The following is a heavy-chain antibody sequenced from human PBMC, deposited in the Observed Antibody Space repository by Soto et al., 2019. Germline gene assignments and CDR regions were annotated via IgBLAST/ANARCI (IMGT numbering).Heavy chain of an antibody. Sequence: SVKFSCKASGGTFSSYAISWVRQAPGQGLEWMGGIIPIFGTANYAQKFQGRVTITADESTSTAYMELSSLRSEDTAVYYCARDLKTGTPPYYYYGMDVWGQGTTVTVSS. J-gene: IGHJ6*02. V-gene: IGHV1-69*13. CDR3: ARDLKTGTPPYYYYGMDV. CDR2: IIPIFGTA. D-gene: IGHD1-1*01. CDR1: GGTFSSYA.